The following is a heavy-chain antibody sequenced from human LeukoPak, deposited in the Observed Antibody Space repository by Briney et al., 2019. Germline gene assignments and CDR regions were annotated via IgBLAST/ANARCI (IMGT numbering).Heavy chain of an antibody. J-gene: IGHJ4*02. CDR1: GYTFTSYG. CDR2: INPNSGGT. Sequence: GASVKVSCKASGYTFTSYGISWVRQAPGQGLEWMGWINPNSGGTNYAQKFQGRVTMTRDTSISTAYMELSRLRSDDTAVYYCARDRDRTKYYYDSSGLMDYWGQGTLVTVSS. V-gene: IGHV1-2*02. CDR3: ARDRDRTKYYYDSSGLMDY. D-gene: IGHD3-22*01.